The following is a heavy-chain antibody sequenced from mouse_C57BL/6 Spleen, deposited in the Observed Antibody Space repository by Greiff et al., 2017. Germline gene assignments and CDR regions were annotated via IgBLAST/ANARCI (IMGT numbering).Heavy chain of an antibody. CDR1: GYTFTSYW. CDR2: IHPNSGST. J-gene: IGHJ3*01. D-gene: IGHD1-1*01. V-gene: IGHV1-64*01. CDR3: ARGDGSSYRFAY. Sequence: QVQLQQPGAELVKPGASVKLSCKASGYTFTSYWMHWVKQRPGQGLEWIGMIHPNSGSTNYNEKFKGKATLTVDKSSSTAYMQLSSLTSEDSAVYYCARGDGSSYRFAYWGQGTLVTVSA.